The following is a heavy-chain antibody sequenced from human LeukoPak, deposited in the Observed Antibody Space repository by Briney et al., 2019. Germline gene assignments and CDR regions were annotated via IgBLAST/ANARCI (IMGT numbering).Heavy chain of an antibody. CDR3: ARVGIAAREGVLESNWFDP. J-gene: IGHJ5*02. D-gene: IGHD6-6*01. V-gene: IGHV4-39*01. Sequence: PSETLSLTCTVSGGSISSSSYYWGWIRQPPGKGLEWIGSIYYSGSTYYNPSLKSRVTISVDTSKNQFSLKLNSVTAADTAVYYCARVGIAAREGVLESNWFDPWGQGTLVTVSS. CDR1: GGSISSSSYY. CDR2: IYYSGST.